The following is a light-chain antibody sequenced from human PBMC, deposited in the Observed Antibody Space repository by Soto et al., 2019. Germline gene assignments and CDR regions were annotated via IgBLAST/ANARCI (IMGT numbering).Light chain of an antibody. J-gene: IGKJ5*01. CDR1: PSVRHSP. V-gene: IGKV3D-20*02. Sequence: ESVLTRAPGTLSLSRGRRATRFCRAIPSVRHSPFAWHPQKPGQPTSLLIFGVSHRAAGIPDRFSRSGSGTDFHLTISRLEPEDFAVYYCPHPGNWPPITFGQGTRLEIK. CDR3: PHPGNWPPIT. CDR2: GVS.